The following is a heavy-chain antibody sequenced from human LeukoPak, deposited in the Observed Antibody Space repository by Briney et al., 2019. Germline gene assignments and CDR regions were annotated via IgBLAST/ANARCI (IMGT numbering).Heavy chain of an antibody. CDR3: ARVRYCSGGSCARSAFDI. J-gene: IGHJ3*02. V-gene: IGHV3-7*01. CDR1: GFSFSSYW. Sequence: GGSLRLSCAASGFSFSSYWMSWVRQAPGKGLEWVANIQHDGSEQYYVDSVKGRFTISRDNTKKSLFLQINSLRAEDTAVYYCARVRYCSGGSCARSAFDIWGQGTMVTVSS. CDR2: IQHDGSEQ. D-gene: IGHD2-15*01.